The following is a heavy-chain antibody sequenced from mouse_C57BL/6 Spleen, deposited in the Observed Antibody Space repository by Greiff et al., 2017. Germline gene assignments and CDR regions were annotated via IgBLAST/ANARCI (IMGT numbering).Heavy chain of an antibody. Sequence: EVQLQQSGPVLVKPGASVKMSCKASGYTFTDYYMNWVKQSHGKSLEWIGVINPYNGCTSYNQKFKGKATLTVDKSSSTAYMELNSLTSEDSAVYYCAMEVLYDYSYGWLAYWGQGTRVTVSA. CDR1: GYTFTDYY. CDR3: AMEVLYDYSYGWLAY. CDR2: INPYNGCT. J-gene: IGHJ3*01. V-gene: IGHV1-19*01. D-gene: IGHD2-4*01.